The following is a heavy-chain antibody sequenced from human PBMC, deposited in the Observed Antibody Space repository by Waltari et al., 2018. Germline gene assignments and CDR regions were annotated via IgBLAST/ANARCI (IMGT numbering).Heavy chain of an antibody. CDR3: GRGGGHCGRTSCYIDT. D-gene: IGHD2-2*02. V-gene: IGHV3-21*01. J-gene: IGHJ5*02. CDR2: ISSSGGHK. CDR1: EFTFSSYS. Sequence: VQLVESGGGLVKPGGSLRLSGVASEFTFSSYSMNWVRPAPGKGLAWVSSISSSGGHKFYAASMEGRFTISRDNAKNSLYLQMNSLRAADTAIYYCGRGGGHCGRTSCYIDTWGQGTLVTVSS.